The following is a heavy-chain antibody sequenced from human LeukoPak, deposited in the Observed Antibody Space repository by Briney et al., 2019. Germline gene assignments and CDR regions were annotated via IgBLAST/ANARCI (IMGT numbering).Heavy chain of an antibody. CDR1: GITFNSYT. D-gene: IGHD1-1*01. V-gene: IGHV3-21*01. CDR3: ARERQLERLAFGKEGSAFDY. CDR2: ISSSSSYL. J-gene: IGHJ4*02. Sequence: PGGSLRLSCAASGITFNSYTMNWVRQAPGKGLEWVSSISSSSSYLYYAASVKGRFTISRDNAKNSLYLQMNRLRAEDTAVYYCARERQLERLAFGKEGSAFDYWGQGTLVTVSS.